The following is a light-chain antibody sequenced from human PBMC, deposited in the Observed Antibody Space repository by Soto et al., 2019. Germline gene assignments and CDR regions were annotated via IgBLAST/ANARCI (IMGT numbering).Light chain of an antibody. V-gene: IGKV3-11*01. CDR2: AAS. CDR1: QSVSSY. CDR3: QQRSNWWT. Sequence: EIVLTQSPATLSLSPGERATLSCRASQSVSSYLAWYQQKPGQAPRLLIYAASNKATGIPARFSGSGSGTDFTLTISRLEPEDFAVYYCQQRSNWWTFGQGTKVEIK. J-gene: IGKJ1*01.